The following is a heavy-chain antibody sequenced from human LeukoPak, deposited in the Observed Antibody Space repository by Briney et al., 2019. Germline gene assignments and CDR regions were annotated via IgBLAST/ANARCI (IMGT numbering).Heavy chain of an antibody. Sequence: ASVTVSCKTSGYTFTAYCLHWVRQAPGQGLEWMGWIDPNSGTTVYAQKFQGRVTLTRDTSFSTVYMHLSGLALDDTAVYYCAKFWHSDSXGQGTXXXVSS. J-gene: IGHJ4*02. CDR3: AKFWHSDS. CDR1: GYTFTAYC. V-gene: IGHV1-2*02. CDR2: IDPNSGTT.